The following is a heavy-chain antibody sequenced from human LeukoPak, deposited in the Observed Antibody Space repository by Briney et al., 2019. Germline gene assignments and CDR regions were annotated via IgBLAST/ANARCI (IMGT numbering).Heavy chain of an antibody. D-gene: IGHD6-19*01. CDR2: IYSGGST. V-gene: IGHV3-66*01. CDR1: GLTASSNY. Sequence: GGSLRLSSAASGLTASSNYMDWVRQAPGKGLEWVSVIYSGGSTYYADSVKDRFTISRDNSKNTLYLQMNSLRAEDTAVYYCAKDVHLAAVANFDYWGQGTLVTVSS. J-gene: IGHJ4*02. CDR3: AKDVHLAAVANFDY.